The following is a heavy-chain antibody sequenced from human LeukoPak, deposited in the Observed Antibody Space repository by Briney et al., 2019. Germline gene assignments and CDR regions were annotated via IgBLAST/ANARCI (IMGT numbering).Heavy chain of an antibody. CDR1: GGSFSGYY. D-gene: IGHD2-15*01. Sequence: SETLSLTCAVYGGSFSGYYWSWIRQPPGEGLEWIGEINHSGSTNYNPSLKSRVTISVDTSKNQFSLKLSSVTAADTAVYYCARGFVVVAATGAFDIWGQGTMVTVSS. J-gene: IGHJ3*02. CDR3: ARGFVVVAATGAFDI. CDR2: INHSGST. V-gene: IGHV4-34*01.